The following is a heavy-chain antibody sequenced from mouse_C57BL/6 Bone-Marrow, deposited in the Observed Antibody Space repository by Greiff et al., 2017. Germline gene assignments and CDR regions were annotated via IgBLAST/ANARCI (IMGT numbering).Heavy chain of an antibody. V-gene: IGHV1-15*01. Sequence: QVQLQQSGAELVRPGASVTLSCKASGYTFTGYEMHWVKQTPVHGLEWIGAIDPDTGGTADNQKFKGKAILTADKSSSTAYMELRSLTSEDSAVYYCTRSRHYFDNWFRGPTPSVTS. J-gene: IGHJ2*01. CDR3: TRSRHYFDN. D-gene: IGHD3-3*01. CDR2: IDPDTGGT. CDR1: GYTFTGYE.